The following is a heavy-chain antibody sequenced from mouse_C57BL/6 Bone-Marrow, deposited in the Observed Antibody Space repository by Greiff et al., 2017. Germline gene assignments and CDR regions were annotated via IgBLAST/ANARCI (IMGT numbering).Heavy chain of an antibody. CDR3: AKQIFYAMDY. CDR1: GFSLTSYG. CDR2: IWGDGST. Sequence: QVHVKQSGPGLVAPSQSLSLTCTVSGFSLTSYGVSWVRQPPGKGLEWLGVIWGDGSTTYQSALIPRLSISKDNSKSQVFLKLNSLQTEDTATYYCAKQIFYAMDYWGQGTSVTGSS. J-gene: IGHJ4*01. V-gene: IGHV2-3*01.